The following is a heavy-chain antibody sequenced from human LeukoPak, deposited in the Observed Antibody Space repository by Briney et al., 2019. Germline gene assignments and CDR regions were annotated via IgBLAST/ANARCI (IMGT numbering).Heavy chain of an antibody. V-gene: IGHV5-51*01. J-gene: IGHJ4*02. Sequence: AGESLKISCKGSGYTFNGYWIGWVRQMPGKGLEWMGIIYPGDSDTRYSPSFQGQVTISADKSISTAYLQWSSLKASDTAIYFCARLVSVGTTQNGHGDYWGQGTLVTVSS. D-gene: IGHD1-26*01. CDR3: ARLVSVGTTQNGHGDY. CDR2: IYPGDSDT. CDR1: GYTFNGYW.